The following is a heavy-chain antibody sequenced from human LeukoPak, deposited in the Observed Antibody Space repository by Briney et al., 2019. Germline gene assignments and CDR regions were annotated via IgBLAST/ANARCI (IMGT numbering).Heavy chain of an antibody. V-gene: IGHV3-23*01. CDR1: GFTFSSYG. CDR3: AKVRFWLSVDY. Sequence: GGTLRLSCAASGFTFSSYGMSWVRQAPGKGLEWVSVISGSGGSTYYADSVKGRFTISRDNSKNTLYLQMNSLRAEDTAVYYCAKVRFWLSVDYWGQGTLVTVSS. CDR2: ISGSGGST. D-gene: IGHD3-9*01. J-gene: IGHJ4*02.